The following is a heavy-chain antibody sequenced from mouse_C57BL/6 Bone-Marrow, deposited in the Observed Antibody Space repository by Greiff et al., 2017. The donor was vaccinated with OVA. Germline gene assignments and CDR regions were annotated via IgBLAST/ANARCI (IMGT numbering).Heavy chain of an antibody. J-gene: IGHJ3*01. D-gene: IGHD1-1*01. CDR3: TFFITTVVAPFAY. Sequence: EVKLMESGAELVRPGASVKLSCTASGFNIKDDYMHWVKQRPEQGLEWIGWIDPENGDTEYASKFQGKATITADTSSNTAYLQLSSLTSEDTAVYYCTFFITTVVAPFAYWGQGTLVTVSA. CDR1: GFNIKDDY. V-gene: IGHV14-4*01. CDR2: IDPENGDT.